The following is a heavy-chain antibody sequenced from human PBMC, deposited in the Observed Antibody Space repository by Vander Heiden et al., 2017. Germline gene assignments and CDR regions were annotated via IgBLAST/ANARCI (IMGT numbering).Heavy chain of an antibody. J-gene: IGHJ5*02. CDR2: IYYSGST. CDR1: GCSISSSSYY. CDR3: ARCPSRYSSVLPWFDP. D-gene: IGHD6-19*01. V-gene: IGHV4-39*01. Sequence: QLQLQESGPGLVKPSETLSLTCTVSGCSISSSSYYWGWIRQPPGKGLEWIGSIYYSGSTYYNPSLKSRVTISVDTSKNQFSLKLSSVTAADTAVYYCARCPSRYSSVLPWFDPWGQGTLVTVSS.